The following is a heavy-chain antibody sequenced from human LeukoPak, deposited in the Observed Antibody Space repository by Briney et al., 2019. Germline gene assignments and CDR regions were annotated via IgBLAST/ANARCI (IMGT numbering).Heavy chain of an antibody. CDR1: GGSISSSSYY. CDR3: ARWEYFDWLSKSDAFDI. CDR2: IYYSGST. J-gene: IGHJ3*02. Sequence: SETLSLTCTVSGGSISSSSYYWGWIRQPPGKGLEWIGSIYYSGSTYYNPSLKSRVTISVDTSKNQFSLKLSSVTAADTAVYYCARWEYFDWLSKSDAFDIWGQGTMVTVSS. V-gene: IGHV4-39*01. D-gene: IGHD3-9*01.